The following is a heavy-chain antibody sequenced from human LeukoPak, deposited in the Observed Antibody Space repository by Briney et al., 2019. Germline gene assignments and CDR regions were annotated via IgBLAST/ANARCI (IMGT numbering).Heavy chain of an antibody. Sequence: GASVKVSCKASGYTFTSYYMHWVRQAPGQGLEWMGIINPSGGSTSYAQKFQGRVNMTRDTSTSTVYMELSSLRSEDTAVYYCARDAAIAAANGWYGMDVWGQGTTVTVSS. D-gene: IGHD6-25*01. V-gene: IGHV1-46*01. CDR1: GYTFTSYY. CDR3: ARDAAIAAANGWYGMDV. CDR2: INPSGGST. J-gene: IGHJ6*02.